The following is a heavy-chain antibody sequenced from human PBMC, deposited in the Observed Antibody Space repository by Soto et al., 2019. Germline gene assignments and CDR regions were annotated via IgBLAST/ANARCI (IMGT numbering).Heavy chain of an antibody. J-gene: IGHJ4*02. D-gene: IGHD4-4*01. CDR3: ARGLPNYSSFDS. V-gene: IGHV3-74*01. Sequence: EVQLVESGGGLVQPGESLRLSCAASGFTFSSYWMHWIRQAPGKGLVWVSRVSSDGSSTVYATSVKGRLTISRDNAKNTLYLQMNSLSDDDTAVYYCARGLPNYSSFDSWGQGTMVTVSS. CDR1: GFTFSSYW. CDR2: VSSDGSST.